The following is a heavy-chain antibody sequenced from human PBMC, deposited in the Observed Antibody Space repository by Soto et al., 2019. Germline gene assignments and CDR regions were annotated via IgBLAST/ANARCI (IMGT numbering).Heavy chain of an antibody. CDR3: ARLSYYVSSHFYHLAT. J-gene: IGHJ5*02. V-gene: IGHV4-31*01. Sequence: QVQLQESGPGLVKPSQTLSLTCTVSGGSISSGAYYWSWIRQHPGEGLEWIGYVYYTGTTYYNPSLKSQVTILVDTSQHQFYPKLGSVTAADTVVYYCARLSYYVSSHFYHLATWAQATVVTVSS. CDR2: VYYTGTT. D-gene: IGHD3-22*01. CDR1: GGSISSGAYY.